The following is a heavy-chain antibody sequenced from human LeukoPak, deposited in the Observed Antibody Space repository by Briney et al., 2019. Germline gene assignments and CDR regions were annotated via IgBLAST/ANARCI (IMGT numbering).Heavy chain of an antibody. J-gene: IGHJ4*02. Sequence: SGPTLVKPTQTLTLTCTFSGFSLSTSGVHVGWIRQPPGEALEWLSLIYWNVDKRYSPSLKNRLTITKDTSNTQVLLTMTNMDPVDTAKYYCAHSAYDSSRYYYWFGYWGQGTLVTVSS. CDR2: IYWNVDK. CDR1: GFSLSTSGVH. D-gene: IGHD3-22*01. CDR3: AHSAYDSSRYYYWFGY. V-gene: IGHV2-5*01.